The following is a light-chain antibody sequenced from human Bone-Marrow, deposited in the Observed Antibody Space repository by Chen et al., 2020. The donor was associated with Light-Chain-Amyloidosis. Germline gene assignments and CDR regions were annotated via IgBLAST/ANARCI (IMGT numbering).Light chain of an antibody. J-gene: IGKJ2*01. CDR1: QRLLYSNGYNY. CDR3: MQALQTPYT. Sequence: DIVMTQSPLSLPVTPGEPASISCRSSQRLLYSNGYNYLDLYLQKPGQSPQLLIYLGSNRASGVPDRVSGSGSGTDFTLNISRVEAEDVGVYYCMQALQTPYTFGQGTKLEIK. CDR2: LGS. V-gene: IGKV2-28*01.